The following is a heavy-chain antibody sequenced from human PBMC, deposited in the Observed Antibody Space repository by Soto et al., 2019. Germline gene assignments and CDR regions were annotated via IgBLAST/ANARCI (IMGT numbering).Heavy chain of an antibody. J-gene: IGHJ4*02. V-gene: IGHV3-30*18. Sequence: QVQLVESGGGVVQPGKSLRLSCAASGFTFSSYGMHWVRQAPGKGLGWVAVISYDGINKYYADSVKGRFTISRDNSKNTLYVQMNSLRAEDTAVYYCAKVKEEDFIIESWGQGTLVTVSS. D-gene: IGHD2-15*01. CDR1: GFTFSSYG. CDR2: ISYDGINK. CDR3: AKVKEEDFIIES.